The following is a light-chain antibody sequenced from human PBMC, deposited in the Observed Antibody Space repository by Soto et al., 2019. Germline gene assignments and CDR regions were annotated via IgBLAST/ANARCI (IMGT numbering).Light chain of an antibody. V-gene: IGKV1-5*01. CDR1: QSISSW. J-gene: IGKJ2*02. CDR3: QQYNSYPCT. CDR2: DAS. Sequence: DIQMTQSPSTLSASLEDRVTITCRASQSISSWLAWYQQKPGKAPKLLIYDASRLESGVPSRFSGSGSGTEFTLTISSLQPDDFATYYCQQYNSYPCTFGQGTKLEIK.